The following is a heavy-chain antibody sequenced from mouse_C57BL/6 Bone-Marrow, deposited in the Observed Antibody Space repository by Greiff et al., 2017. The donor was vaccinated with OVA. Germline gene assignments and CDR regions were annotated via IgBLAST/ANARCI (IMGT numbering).Heavy chain of an antibody. CDR3: ATHIYGSSYAMDY. V-gene: IGHV2-5*01. Sequence: QVQLQQSGPGLVQPSQSLSITCTVSGFSLTSYGVHWVRQSPGKGLEWLGVIWRGGSTDYNAAFMSRLSITKDNSKSQVFFKMNSLQADDTAIYYCATHIYGSSYAMDYWGQGTSVTVSS. J-gene: IGHJ4*01. CDR2: IWRGGST. D-gene: IGHD1-1*01. CDR1: GFSLTSYG.